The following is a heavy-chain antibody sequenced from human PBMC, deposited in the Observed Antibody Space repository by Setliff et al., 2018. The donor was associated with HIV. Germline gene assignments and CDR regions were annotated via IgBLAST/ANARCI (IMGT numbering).Heavy chain of an antibody. CDR3: ATDGIGGWLRPMPDY. V-gene: IGHV1-8*02. Sequence: ASVKVSCKTSDYPFAAFTNSDIHWVRQASGQGLEWMGWMSPNNVNTDYAHNFKGRVTLTEDTSTGTAYMELSGLRSEDTAVYYCATDGIGGWLRPMPDYWGQGTQVTVSS. D-gene: IGHD5-12*01. CDR1: DYPFAAFTNSD. J-gene: IGHJ4*02. CDR2: MSPNNVNT.